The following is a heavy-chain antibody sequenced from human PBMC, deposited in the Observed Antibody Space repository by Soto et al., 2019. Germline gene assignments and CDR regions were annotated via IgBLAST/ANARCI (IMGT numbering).Heavy chain of an antibody. V-gene: IGHV4-34*01. CDR2: INHSGST. CDR1: GGSFSGYY. CDR3: ARGDYSSSFWFDP. D-gene: IGHD6-6*01. Sequence: QVQLQQWGAGLLKPSETLSLTCAVYGGSFSGYYWSWIRQPPGKGLESIGEINHSGSTNYNPSLKIRVTIPVNTSKHQFSLKLSSVTAAATAVYYCARGDYSSSFWFDPWGQGTLVTVSS. J-gene: IGHJ5*02.